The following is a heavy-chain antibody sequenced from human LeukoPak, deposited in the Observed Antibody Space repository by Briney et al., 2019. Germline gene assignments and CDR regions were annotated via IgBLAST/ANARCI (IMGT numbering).Heavy chain of an antibody. D-gene: IGHD6-13*01. J-gene: IGHJ2*01. CDR1: GFTFSNYA. V-gene: IGHV3-53*01. Sequence: PGGSLRLSCAATGFTFSNYAMNWVRQAPGKGLEWVSVIYSGGSTYYADSVKGRFTISRDNSKNTLYLQMNSLRAEDTAVYYCARAPDISSWYGNWYFDLWGRGTLVTVSS. CDR2: IYSGGST. CDR3: ARAPDISSWYGNWYFDL.